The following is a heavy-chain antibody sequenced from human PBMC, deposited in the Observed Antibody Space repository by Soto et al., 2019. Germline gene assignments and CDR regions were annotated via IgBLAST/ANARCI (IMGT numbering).Heavy chain of an antibody. Sequence: QVQLVQSGAEVKKPGASVKVSCKASGYTFTSYAMHWVRQAPGQRLEWMGWINAGNGNTKYSQKFQGRVTITRDTSASTAYMELSSLRSEDTAVYYCARGYYDILTGYSPGQPPLYYYGMDVWGQGTTVTVSS. D-gene: IGHD3-9*01. J-gene: IGHJ6*02. CDR2: INAGNGNT. CDR1: GYTFTSYA. V-gene: IGHV1-3*01. CDR3: ARGYYDILTGYSPGQPPLYYYGMDV.